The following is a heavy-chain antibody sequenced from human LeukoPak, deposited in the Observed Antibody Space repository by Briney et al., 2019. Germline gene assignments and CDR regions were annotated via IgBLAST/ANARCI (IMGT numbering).Heavy chain of an antibody. J-gene: IGHJ4*02. D-gene: IGHD2-15*01. CDR1: GYTFTGYY. Sequence: GASVKVSCKASGYTFTGYYMHWVRQAPGQGLEGMGWISAYNGNTNYAQKLQGRVTMTTDTSTSTAYMELRSLRSDDTAVYYCARVVVAANYFDYWGQGTLVTVSS. V-gene: IGHV1-18*04. CDR3: ARVVVAANYFDY. CDR2: ISAYNGNT.